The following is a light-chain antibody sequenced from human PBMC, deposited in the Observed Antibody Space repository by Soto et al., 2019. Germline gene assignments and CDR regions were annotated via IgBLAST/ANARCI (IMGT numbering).Light chain of an antibody. CDR2: EVN. Sequence: QSALTQPPSASGSPGQSVTISCTGTSCDVGGYNYVSWYQQHPGKAPKLMIYEVNKRPSGVPDRFSGSKSGNTASLTVSGLQAEDEGDYYCSSHAGSKRVFGTGTKVT. J-gene: IGLJ1*01. CDR3: SSHAGSKRV. CDR1: SCDVGGYNY. V-gene: IGLV2-8*01.